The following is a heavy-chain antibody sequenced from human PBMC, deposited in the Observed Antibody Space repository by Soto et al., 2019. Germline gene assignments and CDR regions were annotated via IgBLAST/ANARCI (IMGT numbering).Heavy chain of an antibody. CDR2: ISYDGSNK. CDR1: GFTFSSYG. V-gene: IGHV3-30*18. CDR3: ANRWVNDYSPIPSDYYYYYGMDV. Sequence: PGESLKISCAASGFTFSSYGMHWVRQAPGKGLEWVAVISYDGSNKYYADSVKGRFTISRDNSKNTLYLQMNSLRAEDTAVYYCANRWVNDYSPIPSDYYYYYGMDVWGQGTTVTVSS. D-gene: IGHD4-4*01. J-gene: IGHJ6*02.